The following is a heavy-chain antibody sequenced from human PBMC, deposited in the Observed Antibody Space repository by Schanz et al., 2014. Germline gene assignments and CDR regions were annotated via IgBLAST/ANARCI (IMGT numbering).Heavy chain of an antibody. J-gene: IGHJ6*02. Sequence: QVQLVESGGGVVQPGRSLRLSCAASGFTFSTYAMHWVRQAPGKGLEWVAYISNDGSSKYYADSVKGRFTISRDNSKKTLYLQMNSLRAEDAAVYYCARVELSVYYYAMDVWGQGTTVTVSS. CDR2: ISNDGSSK. D-gene: IGHD2-15*01. CDR3: ARVELSVYYYAMDV. V-gene: IGHV3-30*07. CDR1: GFTFSTYA.